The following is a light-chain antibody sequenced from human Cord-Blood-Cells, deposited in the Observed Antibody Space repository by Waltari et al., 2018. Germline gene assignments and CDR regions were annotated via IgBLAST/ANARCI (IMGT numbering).Light chain of an antibody. Sequence: IQLTQPPSSLSASVGDRVTITCRASQSISSYLNWYQQKPGKAPKLLIYAASSLQSGVPSRFSGSGSGTEFTLTISSLQPDDFATYYCQQNYSTPHTFGGGTKVEIK. CDR2: AAS. J-gene: IGKJ4*01. CDR1: QSISSY. V-gene: IGKV1-39*01. CDR3: QQNYSTPHT.